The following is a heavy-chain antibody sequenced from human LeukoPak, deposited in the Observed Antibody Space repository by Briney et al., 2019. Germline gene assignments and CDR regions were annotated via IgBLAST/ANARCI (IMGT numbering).Heavy chain of an antibody. J-gene: IGHJ4*02. D-gene: IGHD3-10*01. Sequence: PSETLSLTCTVSGGSISSHYWSWVRQPPGKGLEWIGYIYHSGGSNYNPSLKSRVTISVDTSENQFSLKLSSVTAADTAVYYCARVSGDLYYYGSGRGAVFDYWGQGTLVTVSS. CDR3: ARVSGDLYYYGSGRGAVFDY. V-gene: IGHV4-59*11. CDR2: IYHSGGS. CDR1: GGSISSHY.